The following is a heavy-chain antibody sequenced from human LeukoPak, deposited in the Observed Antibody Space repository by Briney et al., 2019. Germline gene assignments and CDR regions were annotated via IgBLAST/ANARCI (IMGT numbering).Heavy chain of an antibody. CDR3: ARDPRGGDSHYYGMDV. CDR1: GGSVSSGSYY. Sequence: PSETLTLTCTVSGGSVSSGSYYWSWIRQPPGKGLDWLGYIYYSGSTNYNPSLKGRVTISVDSSKNQFSLKLSSVTAVGTAVYYCARDPRGGDSHYYGMDVWGKGTTVTVSS. D-gene: IGHD2-21*02. J-gene: IGHJ6*04. V-gene: IGHV4-61*01. CDR2: IYYSGST.